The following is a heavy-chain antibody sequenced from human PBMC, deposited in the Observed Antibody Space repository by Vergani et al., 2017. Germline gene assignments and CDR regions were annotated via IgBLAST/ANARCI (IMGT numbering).Heavy chain of an antibody. V-gene: IGHV3-21*04. CDR3: ARDHRDYNNYPGTFDI. CDR2: ISSSSSYI. D-gene: IGHD5-24*01. CDR1: GFTFSSYS. J-gene: IGHJ3*02. Sequence: EVQLVESGGGLVKPGGYLRLSCAASGFTFSSYSMNWVRQAPGKGLEWVSSISSSSSYIYYADSVKGRFTISRDNAKSSLFLQMDSLRAEDTAVYYCARDHRDYNNYPGTFDIWGQGSMVTVSS.